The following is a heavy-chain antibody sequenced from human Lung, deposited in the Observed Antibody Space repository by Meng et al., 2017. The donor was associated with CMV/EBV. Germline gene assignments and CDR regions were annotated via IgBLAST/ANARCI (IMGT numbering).Heavy chain of an antibody. J-gene: IGHJ6*02. CDR1: GGSISSYY. D-gene: IGHD5-18*01. V-gene: IGHV4-59*01. Sequence: LXCTVSGGSISSYYWSWIRQPPGKGLEWIGYIYYSGSTNYNPSLKSRVTISVDTSKNQFSLKLSSVTAADTAVYYCARGARRLNSPYHYYYGMDVWXQGTXVTV. CDR3: ARGARRLNSPYHYYYGMDV. CDR2: IYYSGST.